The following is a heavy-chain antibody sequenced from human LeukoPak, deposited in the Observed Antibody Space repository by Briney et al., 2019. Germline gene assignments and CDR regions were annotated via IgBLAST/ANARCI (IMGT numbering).Heavy chain of an antibody. J-gene: IGHJ4*02. CDR1: GFSFTSYC. D-gene: IGHD3-3*01. Sequence: PGGSPKLSCSGSGFSFTSYCINWVRQAPGEGLEWVSFISSSSSYIYYADSVKGRFTISRDNAKNSLYLQMNSLRAEDTAVYYCAREDDGYYGNDYWGQGTLVTVPS. CDR2: ISSSSSYI. V-gene: IGHV3-21*01. CDR3: AREDDGYYGNDY.